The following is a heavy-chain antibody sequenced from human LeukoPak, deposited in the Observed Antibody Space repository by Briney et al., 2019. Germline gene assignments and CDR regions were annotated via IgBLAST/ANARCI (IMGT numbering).Heavy chain of an antibody. Sequence: GSLRLSCAASGFTFSSYAMHWVRQAPGKGLEWVAVISYDGSNKYYADSVKGRFTISRDNSKNTLYLQMNSLRAEDTAVYYCATIVVVPGRVFGAFDIWGQGTMVTVSS. CDR3: ATIVVVPGRVFGAFDI. J-gene: IGHJ3*02. CDR2: ISYDGSNK. CDR1: GFTFSSYA. D-gene: IGHD2-2*01. V-gene: IGHV3-30*14.